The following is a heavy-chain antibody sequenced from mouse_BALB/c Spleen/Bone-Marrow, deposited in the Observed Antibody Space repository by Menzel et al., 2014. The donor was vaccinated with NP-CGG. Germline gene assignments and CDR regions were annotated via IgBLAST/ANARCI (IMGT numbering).Heavy chain of an antibody. CDR1: GYTFTSYI. Sequence: VQLQQSGPELVKPGASVKMSCKASGYTFTSYIMHWVKQKPGQGLEWIGYINPYNDGTKYNEKFKGKATLTSHKSSSTAYMEISSLTSEDSAVYYCARRWLPYAMDYWGQGTSVTVSS. CDR3: ARRWLPYAMDY. V-gene: IGHV1-14*01. D-gene: IGHD2-3*01. J-gene: IGHJ4*01. CDR2: INPYNDGT.